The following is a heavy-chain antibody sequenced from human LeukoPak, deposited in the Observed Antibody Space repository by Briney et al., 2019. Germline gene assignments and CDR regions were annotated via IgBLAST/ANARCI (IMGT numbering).Heavy chain of an antibody. Sequence: AGGSLRLSCAASGFTFSSYWMSWVRQAPGKGLEWVANIKQDGSEKYYVDSVKGRFTISRDNAKNSLYLQMNSLRAEDTAVYYCARGGYCSSTSCYYEYNWFDPWGQGTLVTVSS. CDR3: ARGGYCSSTSCYYEYNWFDP. J-gene: IGHJ5*02. V-gene: IGHV3-7*04. CDR1: GFTFSSYW. D-gene: IGHD2-2*01. CDR2: IKQDGSEK.